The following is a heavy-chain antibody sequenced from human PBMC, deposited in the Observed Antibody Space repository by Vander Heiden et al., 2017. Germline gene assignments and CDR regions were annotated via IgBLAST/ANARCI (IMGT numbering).Heavy chain of an antibody. J-gene: IGHJ4*02. CDR1: GFTFSDHY. Sequence: QVQLVEAGGGLVKPGGSLRLSCAASGFTFSDHYMSWIRQTPGKGLEWVTYISSSGSTTYYADSVKGRFTISRDNAKSSLYLQMNSLRAEDTAVYYCATVVGFHYGSGSYYNDYWGQGTLVTVSS. V-gene: IGHV3-11*01. D-gene: IGHD3-10*01. CDR3: ATVVGFHYGSGSYYNDY. CDR2: ISSSGSTT.